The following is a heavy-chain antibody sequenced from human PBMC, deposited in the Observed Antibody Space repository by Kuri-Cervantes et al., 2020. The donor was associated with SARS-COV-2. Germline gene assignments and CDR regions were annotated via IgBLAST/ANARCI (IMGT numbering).Heavy chain of an antibody. Sequence: GGSLRLSCAASGLTFSSYAMHWVRQAPGKGLEWVAVVSYDGSKKCYADSVKGRFTISRDNSKNALYLQMNSLRAEDTAVYYCAKDLGGYDRGAFDIWGQGTMVTVSS. CDR3: AKDLGGYDRGAFDI. J-gene: IGHJ3*02. CDR1: GLTFSSYA. D-gene: IGHD5-12*01. V-gene: IGHV3-30-3*01. CDR2: VSYDGSKK.